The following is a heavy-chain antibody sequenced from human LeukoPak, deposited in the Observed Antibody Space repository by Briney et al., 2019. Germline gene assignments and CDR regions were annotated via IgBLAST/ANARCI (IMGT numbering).Heavy chain of an antibody. CDR3: ARPIVGATIGY. Sequence: AASVNVSCKASGGTFSSYAISRVRQAPGQGLEWMGGIIPIFGTANYAQKFQGRVTITADESTSTAYMELSSLRSEDTAVYYCARPIVGATIGYWGQGTLVTVSS. CDR1: GGTFSSYA. J-gene: IGHJ4*02. D-gene: IGHD1-26*01. CDR2: IIPIFGTA. V-gene: IGHV1-69*13.